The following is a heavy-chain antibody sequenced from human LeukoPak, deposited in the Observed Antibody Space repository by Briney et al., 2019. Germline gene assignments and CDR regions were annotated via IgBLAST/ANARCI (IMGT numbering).Heavy chain of an antibody. J-gene: IGHJ4*02. CDR2: INLDGSDT. Sequence: PGGSLRLSCAASGFTFGTYWMSWVRQAPGKGLEWVASINLDGSDTYYVDSVKGRFTVSRDNAKNSLYLEMNSLRAEDTAMFYCTTENWYVSEYWGQGTLVTVSS. V-gene: IGHV3-7*01. D-gene: IGHD1-14*01. CDR3: TTENWYVSEY. CDR1: GFTFGTYW.